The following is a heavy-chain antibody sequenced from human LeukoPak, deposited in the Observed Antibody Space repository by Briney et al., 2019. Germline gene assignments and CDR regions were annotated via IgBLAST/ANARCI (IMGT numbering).Heavy chain of an antibody. CDR2: ISSSSSYI. J-gene: IGHJ4*02. Sequence: AGGSLRLSCAASGFTFSSYSMNWVRQAPGKGLEWVSSISSSSSYIYYADSVKGRFTISRDNAKNSLYLQMNSLRAEDTAVYYCARDQGYYYDSSGYFDYWGQGTLVTVSS. D-gene: IGHD3-22*01. CDR3: ARDQGYYYDSSGYFDY. V-gene: IGHV3-21*01. CDR1: GFTFSSYS.